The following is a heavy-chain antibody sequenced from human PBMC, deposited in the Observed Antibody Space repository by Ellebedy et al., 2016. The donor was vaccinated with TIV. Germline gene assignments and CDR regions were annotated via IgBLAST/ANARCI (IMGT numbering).Heavy chain of an antibody. CDR1: GFTFSNAW. CDR3: TTDGVVAATPCFDY. J-gene: IGHJ4*02. CDR2: IKSKTDGGTT. D-gene: IGHD2-15*01. V-gene: IGHV3-15*01. Sequence: GESLKISXAASGFTFSNAWMSWVRKAPGKGLEWVGRIKSKTDGGTTDYAAPVKGRFTISRDDSKNTLYLQMNSLKTEDTAVYYCTTDGVVAATPCFDYWGQGTLVTVSS.